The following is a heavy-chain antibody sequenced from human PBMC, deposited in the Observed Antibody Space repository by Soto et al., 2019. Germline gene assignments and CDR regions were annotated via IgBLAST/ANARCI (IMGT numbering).Heavy chain of an antibody. CDR3: ARGGPEYSSSCVTKPQLYYYDYYMDV. CDR1: GYTFTGYY. J-gene: IGHJ6*03. CDR2: INPNSGGT. V-gene: IGHV1-2*04. Sequence: PVKPSCKACGYTFTGYYMPWVRQAPEQGLEWMGWINPNSGGTTYAKKFQGWVTMTRDTSISTAYMALSRLRSDATAVYYCARGGPEYSSSCVTKPQLYYYDYYMDVWGKGTTVTVSS. D-gene: IGHD6-6*01.